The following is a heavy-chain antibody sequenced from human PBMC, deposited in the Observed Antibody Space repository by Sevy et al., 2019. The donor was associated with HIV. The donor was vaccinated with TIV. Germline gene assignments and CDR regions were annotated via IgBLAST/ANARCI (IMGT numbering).Heavy chain of an antibody. CDR2: IGWDGGNK. J-gene: IGHJ4*02. CDR3: VKDIGRRSVALSFDF. Sequence: GGSLRLSCAASGFTFDDFAMHWVHQIPGKRLEWVSLIGWDGGNKFYRSSVRGRFAISRDNTKNSLYLQMDSLKPDDTALYYCVKDIGRRSVALSFDFWGQGTLVTVSS. V-gene: IGHV3-43*01. CDR1: GFTFDDFA. D-gene: IGHD6-19*01.